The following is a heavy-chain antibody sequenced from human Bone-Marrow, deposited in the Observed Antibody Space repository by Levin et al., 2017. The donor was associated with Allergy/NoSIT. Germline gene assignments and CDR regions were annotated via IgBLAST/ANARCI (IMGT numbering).Heavy chain of an antibody. CDR3: ARQQRVPTAIVATTYFDY. J-gene: IGHJ4*02. CDR1: GGSISSSSYY. CDR2: IYYSGST. Sequence: PSETLSLTCTVSGGSISSSSYYWGWIRQPPGKGLEWIGSIYYSGSTYYNPSLKSRVTISVDTSKNQFSLKLSSVTAADTAVYYCARQQRVPTAIVATTYFDYWGQGTLVTVSS. V-gene: IGHV4-39*01. D-gene: IGHD5-12*01.